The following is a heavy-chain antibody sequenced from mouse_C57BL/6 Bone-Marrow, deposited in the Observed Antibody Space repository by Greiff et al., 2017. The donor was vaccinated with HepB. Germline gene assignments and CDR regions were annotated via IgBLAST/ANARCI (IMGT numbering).Heavy chain of an antibody. CDR2: ISSGGSYT. D-gene: IGHD2-12*01. Sequence: EVNLVESGGDLVKPGGSLKLSCAASGFTFSSYGMSWVRQTPDKRLEWVATISSGGSYTYYPDSVKGRFTISRDNAKNTLYLQMSSLKSEDTAMYYCARHRPYYKDAYWGQGTLVTVSA. CDR1: GFTFSSYG. J-gene: IGHJ3*01. V-gene: IGHV5-6*01. CDR3: ARHRPYYKDAY.